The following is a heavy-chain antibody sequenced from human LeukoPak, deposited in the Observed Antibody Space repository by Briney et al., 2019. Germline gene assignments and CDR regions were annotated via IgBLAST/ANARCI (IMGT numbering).Heavy chain of an antibody. CDR3: ARGYYYDNIGYYTDY. D-gene: IGHD3-22*01. V-gene: IGHV3-21*01. CDR2: ISSFSSYI. CDR1: EFTFSSYN. J-gene: IGHJ4*02. Sequence: PGGSLRLSCAASEFTFSSYNMNWVRQAPGKGLEWVSSISSFSSYIYYADSVKGRFTISRDNAKNSLYLQMSSLRAEDTAVYYCARGYYYDNIGYYTDYWGQGTLVTVSS.